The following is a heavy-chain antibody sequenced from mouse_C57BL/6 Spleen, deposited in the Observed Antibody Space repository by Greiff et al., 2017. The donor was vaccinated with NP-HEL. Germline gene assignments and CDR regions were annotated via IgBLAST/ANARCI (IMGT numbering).Heavy chain of an antibody. D-gene: IGHD2-3*01. J-gene: IGHJ2*01. Sequence: VKLQQPGAELVMPGASVKLSCKASGYTFTSYWMHWVKQRPGQGLEWIGEIDPSDSYTNYNQKFKGKSTLTVDKSSSTAYMQLSSLTSEDSAVYYCARFDAYYFAYWGQGTTLTVSS. V-gene: IGHV1-69*01. CDR3: ARFDAYYFAY. CDR1: GYTFTSYW. CDR2: IDPSDSYT.